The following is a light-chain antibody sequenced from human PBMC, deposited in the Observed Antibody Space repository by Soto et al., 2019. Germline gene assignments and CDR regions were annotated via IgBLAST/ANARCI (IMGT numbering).Light chain of an antibody. Sequence: QSVLKQPPSVSAAPGQTVTISCSGSNSNIGTKNVCWYQQLPGTAPKLLIYDNIKRPSGIPDRFSASKSGTSATLAITGLQTGDEADYYCGTWDSSLSGGVFGGGTKLTVL. CDR2: DNI. J-gene: IGLJ2*01. V-gene: IGLV1-51*01. CDR1: NSNIGTKN. CDR3: GTWDSSLSGGV.